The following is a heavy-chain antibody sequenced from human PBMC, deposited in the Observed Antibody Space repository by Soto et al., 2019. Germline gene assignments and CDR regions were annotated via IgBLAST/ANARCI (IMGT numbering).Heavy chain of an antibody. CDR1: GFTFDDYA. CDR3: AKDMGITGTTDGGVGMDV. Sequence: PGGSLRLSCAASGFTFDDYAMHWVRQAPGKGLEWVSGISWNSGSIGYADSVKGRFTISRDNAKNSLYLQMNSLRAEDTALYYCAKDMGITGTTDGGVGMDVWGQGTTVTVSS. J-gene: IGHJ6*02. CDR2: ISWNSGSI. D-gene: IGHD1-7*01. V-gene: IGHV3-9*01.